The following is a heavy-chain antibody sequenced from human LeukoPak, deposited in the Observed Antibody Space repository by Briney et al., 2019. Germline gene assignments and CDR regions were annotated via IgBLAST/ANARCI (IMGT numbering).Heavy chain of an antibody. CDR3: ARSYSSSWYTGVGYWFDP. J-gene: IGHJ5*02. CDR1: GGSIISDIYF. Sequence: SETLSLTCTVSGGSIISDIYFWGWIRQSPGQGLAWIGSIYHGGRAYYDPSFEGRATISVDVSKNQFSLKLGSVTAADTAVYYCARSYSSSWYTGVGYWFDPWGQGTLVTVSS. D-gene: IGHD6-13*01. V-gene: IGHV4-39*01. CDR2: IYHGGRA.